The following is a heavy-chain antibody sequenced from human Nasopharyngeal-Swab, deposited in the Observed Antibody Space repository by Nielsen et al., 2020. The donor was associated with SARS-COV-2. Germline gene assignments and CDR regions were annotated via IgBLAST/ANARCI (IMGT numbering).Heavy chain of an antibody. V-gene: IGHV3-23*01. CDR2: IRAAGDST. CDR3: AKGGYTSFFDY. Sequence: GESLKISCAVSGFIFSDFSMTWVRQAPGKGLEWVSTIRAAGDSTFYADSVKGQFTISRDKSKNTVYLQMNSLRAEDTAVYYCAKGGYTSFFDYWGQGTLVTVSS. CDR1: GFIFSDFS. J-gene: IGHJ4*02. D-gene: IGHD5-18*01.